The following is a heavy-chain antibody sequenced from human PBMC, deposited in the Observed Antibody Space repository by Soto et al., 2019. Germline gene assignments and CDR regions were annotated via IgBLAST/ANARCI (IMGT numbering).Heavy chain of an antibody. CDR3: ARTKGLRRHGVMDI. Sequence: QVQLHQWGAGLLKPSETLSLTCTIYNGSFSGYYWGWLRQPPGKGLEWIGHINHSGSTTYNPSLKSRVTIAVDTSENHFSLRLSSMTAADTAVYYCARTKGLRRHGVMDIWGQGTMVTISS. V-gene: IGHV4-34*01. CDR2: INHSGST. CDR1: NGSFSGYY. J-gene: IGHJ3*02. D-gene: IGHD3-16*01.